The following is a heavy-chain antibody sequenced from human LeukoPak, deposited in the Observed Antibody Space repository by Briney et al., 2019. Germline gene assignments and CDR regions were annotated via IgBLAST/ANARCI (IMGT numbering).Heavy chain of an antibody. V-gene: IGHV3-13*01. Sequence: GGSLRLSCAASGFTFSSYDMHWVRQATGKGLEWVSAIGTAGDTYYPGSVKGRFTISRENAKNSLYLQMSSLRAGDTAVYYCARAYGYSNYDYYYGMDVWGQGTTVTVSS. CDR1: GFTFSSYD. D-gene: IGHD5-18*01. J-gene: IGHJ6*02. CDR2: IGTAGDT. CDR3: ARAYGYSNYDYYYGMDV.